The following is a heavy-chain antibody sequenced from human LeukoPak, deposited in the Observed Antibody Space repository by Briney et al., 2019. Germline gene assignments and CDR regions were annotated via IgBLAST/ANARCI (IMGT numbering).Heavy chain of an antibody. J-gene: IGHJ4*02. Sequence: GASVKVSCKASGYTFTGYYMHWVRQAPGQGLEWMGWINPNSGGTNYAQKFQGRVTMTRDTSISTAYMELSRLRSDDTAVYYCAREGSYYGEYYSDYWGQGTLVTVSS. CDR1: GYTFTGYY. CDR2: INPNSGGT. CDR3: AREGSYYGEYYSDY. V-gene: IGHV1-2*02. D-gene: IGHD1-26*01.